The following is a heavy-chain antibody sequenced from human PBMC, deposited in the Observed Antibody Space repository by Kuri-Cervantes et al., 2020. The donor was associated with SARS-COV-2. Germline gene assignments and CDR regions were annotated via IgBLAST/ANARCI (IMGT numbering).Heavy chain of an antibody. CDR3: ARYCSSTSCPGATAFDI. J-gene: IGHJ3*02. V-gene: IGHV4-61*02. CDR2: IYTSGST. Sequence: SETLSLTCTVSGGSISSGSYYWSWIRQPAGKGLEWIGRIYTSGSTNYNPSLKSRVTISVDTSKNQFSLKLSSVAAADTAVYYCARYCSSTSCPGATAFDIWGQGTMVTVSS. CDR1: GGSISSGSYY. D-gene: IGHD2-2*01.